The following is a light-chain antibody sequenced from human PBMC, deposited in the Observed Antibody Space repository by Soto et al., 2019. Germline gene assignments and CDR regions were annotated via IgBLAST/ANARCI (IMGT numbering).Light chain of an antibody. V-gene: IGKV1-39*01. CDR3: HQIYSTPLT. CDR1: QSISSY. Sequence: DIPMTQSPSSMSASVGDRVTITCRASQSISSYLNWYQQKPGKAPKLLIYAASSLHSGVPSRFSGRGSGTDFTLTISSRQPDYFATYHCHQIYSTPLTFGQGTKVEIK. CDR2: AAS. J-gene: IGKJ1*01.